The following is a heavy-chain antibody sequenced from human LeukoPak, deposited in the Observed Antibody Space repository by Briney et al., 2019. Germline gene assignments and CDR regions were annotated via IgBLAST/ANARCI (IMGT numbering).Heavy chain of an antibody. J-gene: IGHJ6*03. D-gene: IGHD3-3*01. V-gene: IGHV1-18*01. CDR3: ARDGVTIFGVVNYYMDV. CDR1: GYTFTSYG. CDR2: ISAYNGNT. Sequence: ASVKVSCKASGYTFTSYGISWVRQAPGQGLEWMGWISAYNGNTNYAQKLQGRVTMTTDTSTSTAYMELRSLRSDDTAVYYCARDGVTIFGVVNYYMDVWGKGTTVTVSS.